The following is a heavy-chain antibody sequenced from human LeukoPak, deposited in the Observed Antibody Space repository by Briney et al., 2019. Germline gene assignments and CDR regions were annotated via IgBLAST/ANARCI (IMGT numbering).Heavy chain of an antibody. J-gene: IGHJ4*02. CDR2: IGTAGDT. V-gene: IGHV3-13*01. D-gene: IGHD6-13*01. Sequence: GGSLRLSCAASGFTFSSYDMHWVRQATGKGLEWVSAIGTAGDTYYPGSVKGRFTISRENAKNSLYLQMNSLRAGDTAVYYCPRGFLKGSPGYSSSWYIRWGQGTLVTVSS. CDR3: PRGFLKGSPGYSSSWYIR. CDR1: GFTFSSYD.